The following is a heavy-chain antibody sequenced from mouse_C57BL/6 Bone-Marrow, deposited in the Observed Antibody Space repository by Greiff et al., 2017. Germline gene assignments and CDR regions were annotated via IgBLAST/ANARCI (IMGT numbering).Heavy chain of an antibody. CDR1: GYTFTSYG. Sequence: VQLQQSGAELARPGASVKLSCKASGYTFTSYGISWVKQRNGQGLEWIGEIYPRSGNPYYNAKLKGTATLTADKSSSTAYMELRSLTSEDSAVYFCVIYYYGSSYGCYAMDYWGQGTSVTVSS. CDR2: IYPRSGNP. D-gene: IGHD1-1*01. V-gene: IGHV1-81*01. CDR3: VIYYYGSSYGCYAMDY. J-gene: IGHJ4*01.